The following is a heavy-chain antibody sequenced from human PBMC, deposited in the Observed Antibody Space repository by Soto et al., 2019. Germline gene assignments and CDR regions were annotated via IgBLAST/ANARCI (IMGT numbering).Heavy chain of an antibody. CDR1: GFSLTNGGMG. CDR3: ARMDGDYNYYGLDV. D-gene: IGHD4-17*01. CDR2: FFSDAER. J-gene: IGHJ6*02. V-gene: IGHV2-26*01. Sequence: SGPTLVNPTETLTLTCSVAGFSLTNGGMGVRWIRQPPGKALEWLAHFFSDAERSYSTSMQSRLNMYKDSSGSHVVLTMTNMAPADTATYFCARMDGDYNYYGLDVWGHGIAVTVSS.